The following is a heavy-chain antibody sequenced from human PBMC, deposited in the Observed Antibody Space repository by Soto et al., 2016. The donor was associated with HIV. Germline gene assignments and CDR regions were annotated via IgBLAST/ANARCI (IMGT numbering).Heavy chain of an antibody. D-gene: IGHD5-18*01. CDR1: GFTFYNYW. CDR2: INSDGSST. J-gene: IGHJ6*02. Sequence: EVQLVESGGGLVQPGGSLRLPCAASGFTFYNYWMHWVRQAPGKGLVWVSRINSDGSSTSYADSVKGRFTISRDNAKNTLYLQMNSLRAEDTAVYYCARASGYSYVFGLGMDVWGQGTTVTVSS. V-gene: IGHV3-74*01. CDR3: ARASGYSYVFGLGMDV.